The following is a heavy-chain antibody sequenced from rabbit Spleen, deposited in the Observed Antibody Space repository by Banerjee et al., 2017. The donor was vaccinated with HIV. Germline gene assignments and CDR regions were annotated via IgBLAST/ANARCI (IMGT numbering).Heavy chain of an antibody. D-gene: IGHD4-2*01. J-gene: IGHJ4*01. Sequence: QEQLEESGGDLVKPEGSLTLTCTASGFSFSSSYWICWVRQAPGKGLEWIACIYAGSSGSTYYASWAKGRFTISKTSSTTVTLQMTSLTAADTATYFCARSLAGSADLGGLWGPGTLVTVS. CDR2: IYAGSSGST. CDR1: GFSFSSSYW. V-gene: IGHV1S45*01. CDR3: ARSLAGSADLGGL.